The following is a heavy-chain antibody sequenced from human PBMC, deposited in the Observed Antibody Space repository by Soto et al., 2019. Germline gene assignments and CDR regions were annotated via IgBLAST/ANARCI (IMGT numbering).Heavy chain of an antibody. CDR1: GFTFSSYW. D-gene: IGHD2-15*01. CDR2: INSDGSST. Sequence: EVQLVESGGGLVQPGGSLRLSCAASGFTFSSYWMHWVRQAPGKGLVWVSRINSDGSSTSYADSVKGRFTISRDNAKNTLYLHMNRLRAEDTAVYYCVRTSLVVAAATREDSWGQGTMFSVSS. V-gene: IGHV3-74*01. J-gene: IGHJ4*02. CDR3: VRTSLVVAAATREDS.